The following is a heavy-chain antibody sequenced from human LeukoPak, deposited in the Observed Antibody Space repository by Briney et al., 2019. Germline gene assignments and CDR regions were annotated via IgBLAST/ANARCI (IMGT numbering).Heavy chain of an antibody. Sequence: ASVKVSCKASGYTFTGYYMHWVRQAPGQGLEWMGWISVHNGDTKYAQKFQDRVIMTTDTSTSTAYMELWGLRSDDTAVYYCARDQYDSVWGSHRPYFDYWGQGTLVTVSS. CDR2: ISVHNGDT. CDR1: GYTFTGYY. V-gene: IGHV1-18*04. J-gene: IGHJ4*02. CDR3: ARDQYDSVWGSHRPYFDY. D-gene: IGHD3-16*01.